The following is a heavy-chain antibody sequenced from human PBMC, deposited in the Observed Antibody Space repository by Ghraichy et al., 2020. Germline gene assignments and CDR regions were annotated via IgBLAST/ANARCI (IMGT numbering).Heavy chain of an antibody. Sequence: GGSLRLSCAASGFTFSNYWMSWVRQAPGKGLEWVANIKQDGSEKYYVDSVKGRFTISRDNAKNSLYLQMNSLRAEDTAVYYCARDTGSGWYYWGQGTLVTVSS. CDR1: GFTFSNYW. CDR2: IKQDGSEK. CDR3: ARDTGSGWYY. D-gene: IGHD6-19*01. J-gene: IGHJ4*02. V-gene: IGHV3-7*01.